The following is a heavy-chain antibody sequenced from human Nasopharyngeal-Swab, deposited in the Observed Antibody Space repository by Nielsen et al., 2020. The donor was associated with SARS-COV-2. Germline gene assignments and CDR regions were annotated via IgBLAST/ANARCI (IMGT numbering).Heavy chain of an antibody. CDR1: GFTFNIYA. CDR3: AKDDVVRGDAFDI. V-gene: IGHV3-23*01. CDR2: ISASGGSK. D-gene: IGHD3-10*01. J-gene: IGHJ3*02. Sequence: GGSLRLSCIASGFTFNIYARAWVRRTPGRGLQWVSGISASGGSKYYTDSVKGRFAVSRDNSRSTLYLQMHSLRVEDTALYYCAKDDVVRGDAFDIWGQGTMVTVS.